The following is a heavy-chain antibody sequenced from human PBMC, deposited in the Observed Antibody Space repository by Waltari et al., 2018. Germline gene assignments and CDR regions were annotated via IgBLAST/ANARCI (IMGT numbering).Heavy chain of an antibody. CDR3: ARFTQVAGSSLLDY. CDR2: INYSGTT. V-gene: IGHV4-39*01. J-gene: IGHJ4*02. D-gene: IGHD6-19*01. CDR1: GGSRTSSLDS. Sequence: QLQLQASGPGLVKPSETLSLTCTVSGGSRTSSLDSCAWIRQPPGKRFEWIGIINYSGTTYYNPSLRSQVTMSVDMSKNQFSLKLTSVTAADTAVYYCARFTQVAGSSLLDYWGQGTLVTVSS.